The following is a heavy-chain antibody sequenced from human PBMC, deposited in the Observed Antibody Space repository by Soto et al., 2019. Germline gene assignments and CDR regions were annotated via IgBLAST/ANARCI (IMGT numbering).Heavy chain of an antibody. CDR1: GFPFSHYW. D-gene: IGHD3-3*01. V-gene: IGHV3-74*01. Sequence: PGGSLRLSCAASGFPFSHYWMHWVRQTPGKGLVWVSRINSAGTITNYADSVEGRFTISRDNAKNTLYLQMNSLRAEDTAVYYCARVPYDFWSGYLYYWGQGTLVTVSS. J-gene: IGHJ4*02. CDR3: ARVPYDFWSGYLYY. CDR2: INSAGTIT.